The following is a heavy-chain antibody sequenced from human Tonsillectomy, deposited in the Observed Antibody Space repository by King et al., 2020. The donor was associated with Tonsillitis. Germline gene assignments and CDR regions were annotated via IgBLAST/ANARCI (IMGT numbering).Heavy chain of an antibody. CDR1: GFTFSSSA. D-gene: IGHD2-8*01. CDR3: AAEGCSDFFDY. V-gene: IGHV1-58*01. J-gene: IGHJ4*02. CDR2: IVVASGNT. Sequence: QLVESGPEVKKPGTSVKVSCKASGFTFSSSAVQWVRQARGQRLEWIGWIVVASGNTNYAQKFQERVTITRDMSTSTAYMELSSLRSEDTAVYYCAAEGCSDFFDYWGQGTLVTVSS.